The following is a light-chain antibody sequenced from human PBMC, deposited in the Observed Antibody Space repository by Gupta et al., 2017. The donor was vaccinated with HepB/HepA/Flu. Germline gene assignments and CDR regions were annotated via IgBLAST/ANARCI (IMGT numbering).Light chain of an antibody. CDR3: QQDESFPHT. J-gene: IGKJ4*01. CDR2: KAS. CDR1: QAIGDW. V-gene: IGKV1-5*03. Sequence: DIQMSQSPSTLSASVGDRVTITCRASQAIGDWLAWYQQKPGKDPKLLIYKASTLQGGVPWRFSGSGSGTEFTLTISSLQPDDFATYYGQQDESFPHTFGGGTKLELK.